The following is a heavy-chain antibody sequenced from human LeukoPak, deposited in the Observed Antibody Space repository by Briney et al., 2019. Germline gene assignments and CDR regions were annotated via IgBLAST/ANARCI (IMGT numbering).Heavy chain of an antibody. V-gene: IGHV3-74*01. J-gene: IGHJ4*02. D-gene: IGHD5-24*01. CDR2: IRGDGAHT. CDR1: GFTFSNYW. Sequence: PGGSLRLSCVASGFTFSNYWMHWVSQAPGKGLMWVSRIRGDGAHTSYADSVKGRFTVSRDNGKNTLYLEMNSLTDEDTAIYYCVRGGDAYNFDFWGRGTLVSAS. CDR3: VRGGDAYNFDF.